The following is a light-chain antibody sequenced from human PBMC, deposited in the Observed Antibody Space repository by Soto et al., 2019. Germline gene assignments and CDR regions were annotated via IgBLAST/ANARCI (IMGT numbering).Light chain of an antibody. J-gene: IGKJ3*01. V-gene: IGKV1-39*01. Sequence: DIQMTQSPSSLSASVGDRVTLTRRASQSIRSYLHWYQQKPGKAPKLLIYSASSLQSGVPSRFSGSGSGTDFTLTISSLQPVDFATYYCQQTYSAPFTFGPGTKVDIK. CDR1: QSIRSY. CDR2: SAS. CDR3: QQTYSAPFT.